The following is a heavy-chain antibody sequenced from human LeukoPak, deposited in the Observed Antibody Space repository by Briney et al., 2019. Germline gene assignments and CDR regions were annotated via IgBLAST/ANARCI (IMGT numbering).Heavy chain of an antibody. Sequence: GASVRVSCKASGYTFTSYGISWVRQAPGQGLEWMGWINTNTGNPTYAQGFTGRFVFSLDTSVSTAYLQISSLKAEDTAVYYCARDSYSSSWYFDPWGQGTLVTVSS. V-gene: IGHV7-4-1*02. J-gene: IGHJ5*02. CDR1: GYTFTSYG. CDR2: INTNTGNP. D-gene: IGHD6-13*01. CDR3: ARDSYSSSWYFDP.